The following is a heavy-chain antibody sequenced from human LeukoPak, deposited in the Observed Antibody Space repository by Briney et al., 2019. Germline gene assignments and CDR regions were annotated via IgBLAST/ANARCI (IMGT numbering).Heavy chain of an antibody. CDR3: ARYSNYITMGGAFDI. D-gene: IGHD3-10*01. J-gene: IGHJ3*02. V-gene: IGHV3-30-3*01. CDR2: ISYDGSNK. CDR1: GFTFSSYA. Sequence: GGSLRLSCAASGFTFSSYAMHWVRQAPGKGLEWVAVISYDGSNKYYADSVKGRFTISRDNAKNSLYLQMNSLRAEDTAVYYCARYSNYITMGGAFDIWGQGTMVTVSS.